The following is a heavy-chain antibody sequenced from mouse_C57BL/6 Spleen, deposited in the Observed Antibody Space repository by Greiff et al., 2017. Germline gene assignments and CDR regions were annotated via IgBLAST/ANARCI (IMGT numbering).Heavy chain of an antibody. D-gene: IGHD2-2*01. CDR1: GYTFTSYW. CDR2: IHPNSGST. V-gene: IGHV1-64*01. Sequence: QVQLQQPGAELVKPGASVKLSCKASGYTFTSYWMHWVKQRPGQGLEWIGMIHPNSGSTNYNEKFKSKATLTVDKSSSTAYMQLSSLTSEDSAVYDCAVVTTVPDAMDYWGQGTSVTVSS. J-gene: IGHJ4*01. CDR3: AVVTTVPDAMDY.